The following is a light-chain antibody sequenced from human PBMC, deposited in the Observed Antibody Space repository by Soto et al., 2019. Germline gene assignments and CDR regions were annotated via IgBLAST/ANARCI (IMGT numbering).Light chain of an antibody. V-gene: IGLV1-40*01. CDR2: GNN. CDR3: QSYDSGLSGSV. J-gene: IGLJ1*01. Sequence: QSVLTQPPSVSGAPGQRVTISCTGSSSNIGAGYGVHWYQQLPGTAPKLLIYGNNNRPSGVPDRFSGSKSGTSASLAITGLQAEDEADYYCQSYDSGLSGSVFGTGTELTVL. CDR1: SSNIGAGYG.